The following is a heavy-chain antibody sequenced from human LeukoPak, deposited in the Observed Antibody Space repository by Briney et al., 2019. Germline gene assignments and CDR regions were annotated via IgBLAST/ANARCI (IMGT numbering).Heavy chain of an antibody. CDR2: IYPGDSDT. V-gene: IGHV5-51*01. Sequence: GASLKISCKGSGYSFTSYWIGWVRQMPGKGLEWMGIIYPGDSDTRYSPSFQGQVTISADKSISTAYLQWSSLKASDTAMYYCARQGEGYSYGYLYYYMDVWGKGTTVTVSS. CDR1: GYSFTSYW. J-gene: IGHJ6*03. CDR3: ARQGEGYSYGYLYYYMDV. D-gene: IGHD5-18*01.